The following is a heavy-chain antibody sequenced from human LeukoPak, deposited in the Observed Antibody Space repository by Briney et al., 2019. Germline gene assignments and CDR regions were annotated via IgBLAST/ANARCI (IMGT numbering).Heavy chain of an antibody. Sequence: SATLSLSWAVAGGSISSYYWSWSRPPPGKGLEWIGYIYTSGSTNYNPSLKRGVTISVDTSKNQFSLKLSSVTAADTAVYYCARTVGDNWNEGEYYFDYWGQGTLVTVSS. V-gene: IGHV4-4*09. CDR2: IYTSGST. D-gene: IGHD1-1*01. J-gene: IGHJ4*02. CDR1: GGSISSYY. CDR3: ARTVGDNWNEGEYYFDY.